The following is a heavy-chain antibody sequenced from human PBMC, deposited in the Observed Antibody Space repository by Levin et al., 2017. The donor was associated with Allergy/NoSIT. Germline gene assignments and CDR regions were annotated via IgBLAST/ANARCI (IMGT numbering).Heavy chain of an antibody. CDR1: GFTFSSYA. J-gene: IGHJ4*02. CDR2: ISGSGGST. D-gene: IGHD5-12*01. Sequence: PGGSLRLSCAASGFTFSSYAMSWVRQAPGKGLEWVSAISGSGGSTYYTDSVKGRFTISRDNSKNTLYLQMTSLRVEDTAVYYCAKTPRRDGYETFDYWGQGTLVTVSS. V-gene: IGHV3-23*01. CDR3: AKTPRRDGYETFDY.